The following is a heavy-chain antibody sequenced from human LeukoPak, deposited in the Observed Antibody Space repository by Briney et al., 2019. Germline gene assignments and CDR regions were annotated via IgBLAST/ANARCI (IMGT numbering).Heavy chain of an antibody. CDR2: IYTSGST. J-gene: IGHJ4*02. CDR3: ARHRWELLYFDY. D-gene: IGHD1-26*01. Sequence: PSETPSLTCTVSGGSISSYYWSWIRQPPGKGLEWIGYIYTSGSTNYNPSLKSRVTTSVDTSKNQFSLKLSSVTAADTAVYYCARHRWELLYFDYWGQGTLVTVSS. V-gene: IGHV4-4*09. CDR1: GGSISSYY.